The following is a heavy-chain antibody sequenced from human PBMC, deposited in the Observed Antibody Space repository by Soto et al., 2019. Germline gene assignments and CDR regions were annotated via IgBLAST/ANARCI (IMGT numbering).Heavy chain of an antibody. CDR3: VRSNGGEYYNSREYYHSY. Sequence: GESLKISCKGFGYKFIDYWIGWVRQVPGKGLEWMGIIYPGDFDIRYGPSFRGQVTISADKSLTTAYLQWSSLKASDTAMYYCVRSNGGEYYNSREYYHSYWGQGTLVTVS. CDR2: IYPGDFDI. V-gene: IGHV5-51*01. J-gene: IGHJ4*02. D-gene: IGHD3-22*01. CDR1: GYKFIDYW.